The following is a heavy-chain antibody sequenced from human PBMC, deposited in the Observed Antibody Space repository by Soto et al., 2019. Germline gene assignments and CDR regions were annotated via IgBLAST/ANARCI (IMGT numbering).Heavy chain of an antibody. CDR2: ISSSSSYI. Sequence: EVQLVESGGGLVKPGGSLRLSCAASGFTFSSYSMNWVRQAPGKGLEWVSSISSSSSYIYYADSVKGRFTISRDNAKNSLYLQMNSLRAEDTAVYYCARDGDSSGWYGMGFDYWGQGTLVTVSS. CDR1: GFTFSSYS. V-gene: IGHV3-21*01. D-gene: IGHD6-19*01. J-gene: IGHJ4*02. CDR3: ARDGDSSGWYGMGFDY.